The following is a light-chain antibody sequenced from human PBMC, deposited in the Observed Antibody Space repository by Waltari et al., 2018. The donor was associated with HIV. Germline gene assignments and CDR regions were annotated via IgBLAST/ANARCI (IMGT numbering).Light chain of an antibody. CDR3: QQFYSVPYT. Sequence: EIVMTQSPDSLAVSLGERATINCKSSQSVLYTYNNKNNLALAWYQQKPGRRPKLLIYWASTREFGVPDRFRGSGSDTDFTLTITDVQAEDVAVYYCQQFYSVPYTFGQGTKLEIK. J-gene: IGKJ2*01. CDR2: WAS. CDR1: QSVLYTYNNKNN. V-gene: IGKV4-1*01.